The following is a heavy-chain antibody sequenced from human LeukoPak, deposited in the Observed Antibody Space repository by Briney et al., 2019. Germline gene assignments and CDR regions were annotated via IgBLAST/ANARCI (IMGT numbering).Heavy chain of an antibody. CDR3: ARESGSGYYLQNFDY. D-gene: IGHD3-22*01. CDR2: INPSGGST. CDR1: GYTFTSYY. Sequence: GASVKVSCKASGYTFTSYYMHWVRQAPGQGLEWMGIINPSGGSTSYAQKFQGRVTMTRDMSTSTVYMELSSLRSEDTAAYYCARESGSGYYLQNFDYWGQGTLVTVSS. V-gene: IGHV1-46*01. J-gene: IGHJ4*02.